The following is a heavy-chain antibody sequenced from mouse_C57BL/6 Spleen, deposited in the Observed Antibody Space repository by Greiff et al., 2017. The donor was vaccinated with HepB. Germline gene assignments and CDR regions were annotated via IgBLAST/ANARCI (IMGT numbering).Heavy chain of an antibody. Sequence: EVQLQQSGPVLVKPGASVKMSCKASGYTFTDYYMNWVKQSHGKSLEWIGVINPYNGGTSYNQKFKGKATLTVDKSSSTAYMELNSLTSEDSAVYYCGRGHYHYYGSRSYAMDYWGQGTSVTVSS. CDR2: INPYNGGT. J-gene: IGHJ4*01. D-gene: IGHD1-1*01. CDR3: GRGHYHYYGSRSYAMDY. V-gene: IGHV1-19*01. CDR1: GYTFTDYY.